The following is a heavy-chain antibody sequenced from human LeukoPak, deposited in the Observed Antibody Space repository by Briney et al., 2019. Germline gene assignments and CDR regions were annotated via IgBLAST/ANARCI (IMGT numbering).Heavy chain of an antibody. CDR2: ISTSSSAI. D-gene: IGHD4-23*01. CDR1: GFTFGSYT. Sequence: PGGSLRLSCAASGFTFGSYTMNWVRQAPGKGLEWVSYISTSSSAIYYADSVKGRFITSRDNARNSLYLQMNSLRDEDTAVYYCARDNSGGNSGMDYWGQGTLVAVSS. V-gene: IGHV3-48*02. CDR3: ARDNSGGNSGMDY. J-gene: IGHJ4*02.